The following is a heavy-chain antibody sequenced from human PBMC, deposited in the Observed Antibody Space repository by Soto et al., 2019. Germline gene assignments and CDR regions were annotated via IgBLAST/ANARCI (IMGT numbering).Heavy chain of an antibody. CDR2: IYYSGST. CDR3: ATLIAVAGTAGRDY. Sequence: SETLSLTCTVSGGSISSSSYYWGWIRRPPGKGLEWIGSIYYSGSTYYNPSLKSRVTISVDTSKNQFSLKLSSVTAADTAVYYCATLIAVAGTAGRDYWGQGTLVTVSS. J-gene: IGHJ4*02. CDR1: GGSISSSSYY. D-gene: IGHD6-19*01. V-gene: IGHV4-39*01.